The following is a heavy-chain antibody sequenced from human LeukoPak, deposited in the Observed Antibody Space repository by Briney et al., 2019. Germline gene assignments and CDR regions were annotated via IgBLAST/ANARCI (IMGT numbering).Heavy chain of an antibody. V-gene: IGHV3-15*07. D-gene: IGHD6-19*01. Sequence: PGGSLRLSCAASGFTFSNAWMNWVRQAPGKGLEWVGRLKSKTDGGTTDYAAPVKGRFTISRDDSKNTLYLQMNSLKTEDTAVYYCTTVVCRYSSGCMDYWGQGTLVTVSS. CDR1: GFTFSNAW. CDR3: TTVVCRYSSGCMDY. CDR2: LKSKTDGGTT. J-gene: IGHJ4*02.